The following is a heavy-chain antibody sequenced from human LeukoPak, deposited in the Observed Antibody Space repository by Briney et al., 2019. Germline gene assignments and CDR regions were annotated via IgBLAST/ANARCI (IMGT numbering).Heavy chain of an antibody. D-gene: IGHD4-17*01. J-gene: IGHJ6*03. Sequence: SETLSLTCTVSGYSISSGYYWGWIRQPLGKGLERMGSIYNSGSTYYNPSLKGRVTISVYTSNHQFSLKLSSVTAADTAVYYFARHVPDYGDYEDYYYMDVWGKGTTVTVSS. CDR1: GYSISSGYY. CDR2: IYNSGST. CDR3: ARHVPDYGDYEDYYYMDV. V-gene: IGHV4-38-2*02.